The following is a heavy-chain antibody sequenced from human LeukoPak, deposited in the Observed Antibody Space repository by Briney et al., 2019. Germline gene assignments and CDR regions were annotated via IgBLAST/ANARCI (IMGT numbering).Heavy chain of an antibody. CDR3: AREFDYVWGTYGMDV. CDR1: GGSISSGSYY. D-gene: IGHD3-16*01. V-gene: IGHV4-61*02. Sequence: PSQTLSLTCTVSGGSISSGSYYWSWIRQPAGTGLEWIGRIYTSGSTNYNPSLKSRVTISVDTSKNQFSLKLSSVTAADTAVYYCAREFDYVWGTYGMDVWGQGTTVTVS. CDR2: IYTSGST. J-gene: IGHJ6*02.